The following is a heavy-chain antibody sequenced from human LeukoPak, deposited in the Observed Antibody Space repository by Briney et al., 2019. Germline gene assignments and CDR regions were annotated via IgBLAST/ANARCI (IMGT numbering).Heavy chain of an antibody. CDR2: ISAYNGNT. CDR1: NYTFTSNG. J-gene: IGHJ4*02. CDR3: ARDQQWLDPARHGFDY. D-gene: IGHD6-19*01. V-gene: IGHV1-18*01. Sequence: GASVKVSCKASNYTFTSNGISWVRQVPGQGLEWMGRISAYNGNTNYAQKFQGRVTMTTDTSTSTGYMELRSLRSDDTAVYYCARDQQWLDPARHGFDYWGQGTLVTVSS.